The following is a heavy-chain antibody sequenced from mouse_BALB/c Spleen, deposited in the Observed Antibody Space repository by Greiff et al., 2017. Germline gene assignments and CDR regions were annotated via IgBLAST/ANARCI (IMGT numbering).Heavy chain of an antibody. V-gene: IGHV5-17*02. Sequence: EVKLQESGGGLVQPGGSRKLSCAASGFTFSSFGMHWVRQAPEKGLEWVAYISSGSSTIYYADTVKGRFTISRDNPKNTLFLQMTSLRSEDTAMYYCARSYDYDSYAMDYWGQGTSVTVSS. D-gene: IGHD2-4*01. CDR2: ISSGSSTI. CDR3: ARSYDYDSYAMDY. J-gene: IGHJ4*01. CDR1: GFTFSSFG.